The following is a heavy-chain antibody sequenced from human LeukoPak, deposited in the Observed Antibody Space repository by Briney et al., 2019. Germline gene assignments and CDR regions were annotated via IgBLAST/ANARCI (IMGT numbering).Heavy chain of an antibody. CDR2: IYYSGST. J-gene: IGHJ4*02. CDR1: GFTFSAYN. V-gene: IGHV4-59*01. CDR3: ARGLGYCGGGSCYSWDFDY. Sequence: GSLRLSCAASGFTFSAYNMNWVRRTPGKGLEWIGSIYYSGSTNYNPSLKSRVTISVDTSKNEFSLKLSSVTAADTAVYYCARGLGYCGGGSCYSWDFDYWGQGTLVTVSS. D-gene: IGHD2-15*01.